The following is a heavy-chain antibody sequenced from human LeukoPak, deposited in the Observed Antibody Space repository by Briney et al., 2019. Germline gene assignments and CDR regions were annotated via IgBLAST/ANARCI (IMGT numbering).Heavy chain of an antibody. CDR2: IRYDGSNK. J-gene: IGHJ4*02. CDR1: GFTFSSYG. D-gene: IGHD4-17*01. V-gene: IGHV3-30*02. CDR3: AKDRGYGDYVGDY. Sequence: PGGSLRLSCAASGFTFSSYGMHWVRQAPGKGLEWVAFIRYDGSNKYYADSVKGRFTISRDNSKNTLYLQMNSLGAEDTAVYYCAKDRGYGDYVGDYWGQGTLVTVSS.